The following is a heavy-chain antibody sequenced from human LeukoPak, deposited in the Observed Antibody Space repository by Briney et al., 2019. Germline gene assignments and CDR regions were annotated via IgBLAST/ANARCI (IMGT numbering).Heavy chain of an antibody. CDR3: ARDLHGMDV. Sequence: GGSLRLSCAASGFTFDDFAMHWVRQAPGKGLEWVSGITWNSGSLGYADSVKGRFTISRDNSKNTLYLQMNSLRAEDTAVYYCARDLHGMDVWGQGTTVTVSS. V-gene: IGHV3-9*01. CDR1: GFTFDDFA. J-gene: IGHJ6*02. CDR2: ITWNSGSL.